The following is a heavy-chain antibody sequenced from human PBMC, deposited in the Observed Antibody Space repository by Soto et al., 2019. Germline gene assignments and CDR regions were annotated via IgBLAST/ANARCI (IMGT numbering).Heavy chain of an antibody. V-gene: IGHV4-30-4*01. J-gene: IGHJ4*02. CDR1: GGSISSGDYY. Sequence: TSETLSLTCTVSGGSISSGDYYWSWIRQPPGKGLEWIGYIYYSGSTYYNPSLKSRVTISVDTSKNQFSLKLSSVTAADTAVYYCARDDVTIFASDWGQGTLVTVSS. CDR3: ARDDVTIFASD. CDR2: IYYSGST. D-gene: IGHD3-3*01.